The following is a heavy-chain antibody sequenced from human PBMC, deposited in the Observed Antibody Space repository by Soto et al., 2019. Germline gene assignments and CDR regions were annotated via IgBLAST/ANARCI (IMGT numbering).Heavy chain of an antibody. Sequence: SETLSLTCNVSGGSISSYYWSWIRQPPGKGLEWIGYIYYSGSTNYNPSLKSRVTISVDTSKNQFSLKLSSVTAADTAVYYCARHVAPRRWFDPWGQGTLVTVSS. J-gene: IGHJ5*02. CDR3: ARHVAPRRWFDP. CDR2: IYYSGST. V-gene: IGHV4-59*08. CDR1: GGSISSYY.